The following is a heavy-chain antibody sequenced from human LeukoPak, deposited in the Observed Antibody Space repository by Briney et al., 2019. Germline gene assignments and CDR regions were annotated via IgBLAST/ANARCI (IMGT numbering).Heavy chain of an antibody. CDR1: GFTFSSYG. J-gene: IGHJ3*02. CDR3: AKALTGTPGAFDI. CDR2: IRYDGSNK. V-gene: IGHV3-30*02. Sequence: PGGSLRLSCAASGFTFSSYGMHWVRQAPGKGLEWVAFIRYDGSNKYYADSVKGRFTISRDNSKNTLYLQMNSLRAEDTAVYYCAKALTGTPGAFDIWGQGTMVTVSS. D-gene: IGHD1-20*01.